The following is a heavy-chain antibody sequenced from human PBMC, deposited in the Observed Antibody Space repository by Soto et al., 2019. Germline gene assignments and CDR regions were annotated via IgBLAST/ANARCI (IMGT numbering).Heavy chain of an antibody. D-gene: IGHD6-19*01. CDR1: GFSFSSYG. Sequence: QVQLVASGGGVVQPGRPLRLSCAASGFSFSSYGIHWVRQAPGKGLEWVALISNDGGDKNFADSVKGRFTVSRDNSRNTVYLEMNSLRIGDTAVYYCASRRHLRGSRWYHVDSWGKGTLVTVSP. J-gene: IGHJ4*02. V-gene: IGHV3-33*01. CDR3: ASRRHLRGSRWYHVDS. CDR2: ISNDGGDK.